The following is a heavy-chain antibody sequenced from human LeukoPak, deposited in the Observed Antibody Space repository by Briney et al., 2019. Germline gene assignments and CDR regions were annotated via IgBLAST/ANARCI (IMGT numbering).Heavy chain of an antibody. J-gene: IGHJ5*02. CDR2: IFHSGAT. CDR3: ARWASSPKWFDP. V-gene: IGHV4-38-2*02. Sequence: SETLSLTCNVSGYSIASGFFWGWIRQSPGKWLEWIANIFHSGATYYNPSLQSRVTISLDASKNQFSLKMFSVTATDTAIYYCARWASSPKWFDPWGQGILVTVPS. CDR1: GYSIASGFF.